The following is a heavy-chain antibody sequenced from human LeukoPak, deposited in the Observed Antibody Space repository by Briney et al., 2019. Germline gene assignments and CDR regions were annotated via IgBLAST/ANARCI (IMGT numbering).Heavy chain of an antibody. V-gene: IGHV4-39*01. Sequence: SETLSLTCSVSGGSISSSSYYWNWIRQPPGKGLEWVGRIYYSGSTYYYSSLKSRVTISEDTSENRFSLMLTSVTAADTAVYYCARQVSDYFYYYIDVWGEGTTVIVSS. J-gene: IGHJ6*03. CDR1: GGSISSSSYY. CDR2: IYYSGST. CDR3: ARQVSDYFYYYIDV.